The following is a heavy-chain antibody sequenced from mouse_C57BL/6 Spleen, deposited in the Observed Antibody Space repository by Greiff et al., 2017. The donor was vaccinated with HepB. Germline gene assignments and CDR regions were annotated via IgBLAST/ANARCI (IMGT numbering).Heavy chain of an antibody. CDR1: GFTFSSYA. D-gene: IGHD4-1*01. CDR2: ISSGGDYI. CDR3: TREALGRRFAY. Sequence: DVMLVESGEGLVKPGGSLKLSCAASGFTFSSYAMSWVRQTPEKRLEWVAYISSGGDYIYYADTVKGRFTISRDNARNTLYLQMSSLKSEDTAVYYCTREALGRRFAYWGQGTLVTVSA. J-gene: IGHJ3*01. V-gene: IGHV5-9-1*02.